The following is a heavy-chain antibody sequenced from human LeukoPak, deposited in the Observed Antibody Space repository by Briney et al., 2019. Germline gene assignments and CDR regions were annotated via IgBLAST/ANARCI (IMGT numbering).Heavy chain of an antibody. V-gene: IGHV4-4*07. CDR3: TRDTGTTGEVKSDP. CDR2: IYTSGST. CDR1: GNSFGDYY. J-gene: IGHJ5*02. Sequence: SGTLSLTCTVSGNSFGDYYWSWIRQPAGKGLEWIGRIYTSGSTTYNPSLKSRVTRSVDTSKSQFSLNLMSVTAADTAVYYCTRDTGTTGEVKSDPWGQGTLVTVSS. D-gene: IGHD4-17*01.